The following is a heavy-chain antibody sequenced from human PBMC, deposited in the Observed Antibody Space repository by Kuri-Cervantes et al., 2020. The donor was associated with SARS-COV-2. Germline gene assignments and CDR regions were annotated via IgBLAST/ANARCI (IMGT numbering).Heavy chain of an antibody. J-gene: IGHJ6*03. CDR2: ISCDGSNK. CDR3: ARAAIEYYYYYYMDV. CDR1: GFTFSSYA. V-gene: IGHV3-30-3*01. Sequence: GESLKISCAASGFTFSSYAMHWVRQAPGKGLEWVAVISCDGSNKYYADSVKGRFTISRDNSKNTLYLQMNSLRAEDTAVYYCARAAIEYYYYYYMDVWGKGTTVTVSS.